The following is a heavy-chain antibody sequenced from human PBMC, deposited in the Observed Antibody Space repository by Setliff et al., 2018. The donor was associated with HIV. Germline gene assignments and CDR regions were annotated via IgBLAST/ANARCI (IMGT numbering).Heavy chain of an antibody. V-gene: IGHV3-48*03. D-gene: IGHD3-22*01. CDR1: GFIFSSYE. J-gene: IGHJ4*02. CDR2: ISSSGSPI. CDR3: ARGGDYDSSGYYVT. Sequence: PGGSLRLSCAASGFIFSSYEMNWVRQAPGKGLEWVSYISSSGSPIHYADSVRGRFTISRDNAKNSLYLQMNSLRAEDTAVYFCARGGDYDSSGYYVTWGQGSLVTVSS.